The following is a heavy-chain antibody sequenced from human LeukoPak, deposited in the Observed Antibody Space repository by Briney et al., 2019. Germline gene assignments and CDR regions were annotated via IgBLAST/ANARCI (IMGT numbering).Heavy chain of an antibody. Sequence: ASVKVSCKASGYTFTSYGISWVRQDPGQGLEWMGWISAYNGNTNYAQKLQGRVTMTTDTSTSTAYMELRSLRSDDTAVYYCARDLYYYDSSGHDAFDIWGQGTMVTVSS. CDR1: GYTFTSYG. CDR3: ARDLYYYDSSGHDAFDI. CDR2: ISAYNGNT. V-gene: IGHV1-18*01. J-gene: IGHJ3*02. D-gene: IGHD3-22*01.